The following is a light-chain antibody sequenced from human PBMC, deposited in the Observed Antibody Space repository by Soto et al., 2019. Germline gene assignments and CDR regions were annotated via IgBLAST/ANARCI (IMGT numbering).Light chain of an antibody. J-gene: IGLJ1*01. Sequence: QSALTQPDSVSGSPGQSITISCTGTSSDVGSYNLVSWYQQHPGKAPKLMIYEGSKRPSGVSNRFSGSKSGNTASLTISGLQAEDEADYYCCSYAGSSTPGNVFGTGTKLTVL. V-gene: IGLV2-23*01. CDR2: EGS. CDR1: SSDVGSYNL. CDR3: CSYAGSSTPGNV.